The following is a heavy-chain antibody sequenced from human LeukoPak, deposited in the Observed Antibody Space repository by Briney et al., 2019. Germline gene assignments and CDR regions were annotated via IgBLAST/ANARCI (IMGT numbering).Heavy chain of an antibody. V-gene: IGHV3-7*01. CDR3: ARWAGVTDC. Sequence: GGSLRLSCTASGFSFSTYWMSWVRQTPGKRLEWVANIKQDGSEKYYVDSVEGRFTISRDNDKNTLYLQMNGLRAEDTAVYYCARWAGVTDCWGQGTLVTVSS. J-gene: IGHJ4*02. CDR1: GFSFSTYW. CDR2: IKQDGSEK. D-gene: IGHD2-21*02.